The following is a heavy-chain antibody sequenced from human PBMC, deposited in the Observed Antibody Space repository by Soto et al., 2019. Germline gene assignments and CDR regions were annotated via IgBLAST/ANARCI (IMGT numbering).Heavy chain of an antibody. CDR2: IYYSGST. Sequence: PSETLSLTCAVSGGSISSSNYYWGWIRQPPGKGLEWIGSIYYSGSTHYNPSLKSRVTISVDTSKNQFSLKLSSVTAADTAVYYCARNPSIAAFFFGGGPGKGKKYTGSAPGGRGTLVPVS. CDR3: ARNPSIAAFFFGGGPGKGKKYTGSAP. D-gene: IGHD6-13*01. V-gene: IGHV4-39*01. J-gene: IGHJ5*02. CDR1: GGSISSSNYY.